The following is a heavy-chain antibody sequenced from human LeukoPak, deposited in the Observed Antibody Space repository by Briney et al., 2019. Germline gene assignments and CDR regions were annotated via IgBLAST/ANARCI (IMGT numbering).Heavy chain of an antibody. CDR3: ARRDIVVVVSASDY. D-gene: IGHD2-15*01. CDR2: ISSSGSTI. V-gene: IGHV3-48*03. Sequence: GGSLRLSCAASGFTFSSYEMNWVRQAPGKGLEWVSYISSSGSTIYYADSVKGRFTVSRDNAKNSLYLEMNSLRVDDTAVYYCARRDIVVVVSASDYWGQGTLVTVSS. J-gene: IGHJ4*02. CDR1: GFTFSSYE.